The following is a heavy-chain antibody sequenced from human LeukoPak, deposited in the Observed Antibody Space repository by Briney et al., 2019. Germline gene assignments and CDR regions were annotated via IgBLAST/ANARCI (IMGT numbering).Heavy chain of an antibody. J-gene: IGHJ4*02. Sequence: SETLSLTCTVSGGSISSYYWSWIRQPAGKGLEWIGRIHSSGSTNYSPSLKSRVTMLLDTSKNQFSLVLSSVTAADTAVYYCARVGTHYDSSAFDNWGQGTAVTVPA. CDR2: IHSSGST. CDR3: ARVGTHYDSSAFDN. V-gene: IGHV4-4*07. CDR1: GGSISSYY. D-gene: IGHD3-22*01.